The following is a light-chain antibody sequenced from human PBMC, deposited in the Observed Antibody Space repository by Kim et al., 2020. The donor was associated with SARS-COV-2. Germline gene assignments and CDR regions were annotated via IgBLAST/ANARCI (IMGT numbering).Light chain of an antibody. CDR3: QSYDGSNWV. Sequence: NFMLTQPHSVSESPGKTVTISCTRSSGSIASNYVQWYQQRPGSSPTTVIYEDNQRPSGVPDRFSGSIDSSSNSASLTISGLKTEDEADYYCQSYDGSNWVFGGGTKLTAL. CDR2: EDN. CDR1: SGSIASNY. J-gene: IGLJ3*02. V-gene: IGLV6-57*01.